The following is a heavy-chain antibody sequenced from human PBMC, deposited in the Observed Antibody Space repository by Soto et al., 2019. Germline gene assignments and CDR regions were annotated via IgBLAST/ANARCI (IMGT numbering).Heavy chain of an antibody. D-gene: IGHD3-9*01. Sequence: SETLSLTCAVYGGSFSDYYWSWIRQPPGKGLEWIGEINHSGSTNYNPSLKSRVTISVDTSKNQFSLKLSSVTAADTAVYYCARGLPGVLRYFDWLPQNAFDIWGQGTMVTVSS. CDR2: INHSGST. CDR3: ARGLPGVLRYFDWLPQNAFDI. J-gene: IGHJ3*02. V-gene: IGHV4-34*01. CDR1: GGSFSDYY.